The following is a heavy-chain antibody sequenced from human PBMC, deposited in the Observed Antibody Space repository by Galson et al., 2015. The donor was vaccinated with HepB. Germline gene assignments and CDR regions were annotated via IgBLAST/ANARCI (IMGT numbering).Heavy chain of an antibody. V-gene: IGHV3-21*01. D-gene: IGHD3/OR15-3a*01. CDR3: VRVGLWTGQYPFDY. Sequence: SLRLSCAASGFSFTIYSFNWVRQAPGKGLEWVSSIDDTRIHIFYADSVKGRFSISRGDAKKTLYLQMNDLRAEDTAVYYCVRVGLWTGQYPFDYWGQGTQVTVSS. J-gene: IGHJ4*02. CDR2: IDDTRIHI. CDR1: GFSFTIYS.